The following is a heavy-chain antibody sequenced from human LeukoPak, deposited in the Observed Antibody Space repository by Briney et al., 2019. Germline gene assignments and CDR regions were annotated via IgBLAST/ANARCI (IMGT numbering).Heavy chain of an antibody. J-gene: IGHJ4*02. CDR2: ISSNGGST. V-gene: IGHV3-64D*06. D-gene: IGHD3-10*01. Sequence: PGGSLRLSYSASGFTFSRYAMHWVRQAPGKGLEYVSAISSNGGSTYYADSVKGRFTISRDNSKNTLYLQMSSLRTEDTAVYYCVKDGPGSYYTYYFDYWGQGTLVTVSS. CDR3: VKDGPGSYYTYYFDY. CDR1: GFTFSRYA.